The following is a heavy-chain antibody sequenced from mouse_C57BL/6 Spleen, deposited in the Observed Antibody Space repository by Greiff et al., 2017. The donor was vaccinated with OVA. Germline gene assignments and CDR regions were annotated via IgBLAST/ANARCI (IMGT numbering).Heavy chain of an antibody. J-gene: IGHJ3*01. CDR1: GFTFSSYT. CDR3: ARTGSSGYAWFAY. CDR2: ISGGGGNT. D-gene: IGHD3-2*02. V-gene: IGHV5-9*01. Sequence: EVKLMESGGGLVKPGGSLKLSCAASGFTFSSYTMSWVRQTPEKRLEWVATISGGGGNTYYPDSVKGRSTLSRDKAKNTLYMQMSRLTSEDTALYCCARTGSSGYAWFAYWGQGTLVTVSA.